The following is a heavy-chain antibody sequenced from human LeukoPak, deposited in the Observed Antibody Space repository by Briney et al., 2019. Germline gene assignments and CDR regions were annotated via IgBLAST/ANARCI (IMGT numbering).Heavy chain of an antibody. J-gene: IGHJ6*03. Sequence: ASVKVSCKASGYTFTGYYMHWVRQAPGQGLEWMGWINPNSGGTNYAQKFQGRVTMTRDTSISTAYMELSRLRSDDTAVYHCARVYNWNYHYMDVWGKGTTVTVSS. CDR3: ARVYNWNYHYMDV. D-gene: IGHD1-20*01. V-gene: IGHV1-2*02. CDR2: INPNSGGT. CDR1: GYTFTGYY.